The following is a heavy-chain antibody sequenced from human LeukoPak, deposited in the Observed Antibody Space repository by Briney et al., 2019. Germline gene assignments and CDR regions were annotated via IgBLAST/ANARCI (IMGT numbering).Heavy chain of an antibody. V-gene: IGHV4-59*01. Sequence: SETLSLTCTVSGGSISSYCWSWIRQPPGKGLEWIAYVCYSGGTNYNPSLKSRVTISVDTSKNQFSLKLSSVTAADTAVYYCARTPFSSSWHNYYFDYWGQGTLVTVSS. J-gene: IGHJ4*02. D-gene: IGHD6-13*01. CDR3: ARTPFSSSWHNYYFDY. CDR1: GGSISSYC. CDR2: VCYSGGT.